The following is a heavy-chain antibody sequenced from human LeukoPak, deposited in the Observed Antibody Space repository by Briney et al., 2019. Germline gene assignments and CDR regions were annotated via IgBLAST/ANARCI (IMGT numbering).Heavy chain of an antibody. Sequence: GGSLRLSCAASGFAFSNHGMSWVRQAPGKGLEWVSAISGSGDNTYYADSVKGRFTISRDISTNTLFLQMNSLRAEDTAMFYCAKGIYGGNTMFYFDHWGQGTLVAVSS. CDR3: AKGIYGGNTMFYFDH. D-gene: IGHD4-23*01. V-gene: IGHV3-23*01. CDR1: GFAFSNHG. J-gene: IGHJ4*02. CDR2: ISGSGDNT.